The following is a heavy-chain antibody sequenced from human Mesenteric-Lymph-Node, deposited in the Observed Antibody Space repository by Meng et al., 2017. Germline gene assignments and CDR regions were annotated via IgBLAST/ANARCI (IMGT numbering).Heavy chain of an antibody. V-gene: IGHV1-46*01. J-gene: IGHJ5*02. D-gene: IGHD3-9*01. Sequence: ASVKVSCKASGYTFTSYYMHWVRQAPGQGLEWMGIINPSGGSTSYAQKFQGRVTMTEDTSTDTAYMELSSLRSEDTAVYYCATGRSRRYFDWLRDNWFDPWGQGNLV. CDR2: INPSGGST. CDR3: ATGRSRRYFDWLRDNWFDP. CDR1: GYTFTSYY.